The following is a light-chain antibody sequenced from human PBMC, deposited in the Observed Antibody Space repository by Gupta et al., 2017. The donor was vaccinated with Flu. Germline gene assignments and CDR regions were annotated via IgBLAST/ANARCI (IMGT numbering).Light chain of an antibody. CDR1: SGSVATNYY. Sequence: TVTSTGAWSSGSVATNYYRSWYPQPTAQPPRPLIYNKNTRTAGVPDRFSGSILGNKAALTIAEAKEADESDYYCMFDLGSGTWVLGGGTKLTVL. CDR2: NKN. J-gene: IGLJ3*02. CDR3: MFDLGSGTWV. V-gene: IGLV8-61*01.